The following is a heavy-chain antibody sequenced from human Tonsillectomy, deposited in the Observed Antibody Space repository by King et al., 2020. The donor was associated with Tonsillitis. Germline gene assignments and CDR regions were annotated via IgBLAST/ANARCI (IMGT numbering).Heavy chain of an antibody. V-gene: IGHV3-72*01. CDR2: SRSKNKGYTT. CDR3: AIFRRPWRY. J-gene: IGHJ4*02. Sequence: VQLVESGGGLVQPGGSLRLSCTASGFTFSDHDMDWVRQAPGKGLEWVGRSRSKNKGYTTEYTASVKRRFTISRDDSMNSLYLQLNSLKTEDTAVYYCAIFRRPWRYWGQGTLVTVSS. CDR1: GFTFSDHD. D-gene: IGHD5-24*01.